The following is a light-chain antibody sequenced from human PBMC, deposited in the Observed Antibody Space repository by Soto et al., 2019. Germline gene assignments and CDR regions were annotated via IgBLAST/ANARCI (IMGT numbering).Light chain of an antibody. CDR3: QQYNDWPLT. CDR1: QSVSSN. Sequence: EIVMTKSPATLSVSPVERANFSCTASQSVSSNLAWYQQKPGQAPRLLIYGASTRATGIPARFSGTGSGTEFTLTISSLQSEDFALYYCQQYNDWPLTFGQGNKGDIK. V-gene: IGKV3-15*01. J-gene: IGKJ1*01. CDR2: GAS.